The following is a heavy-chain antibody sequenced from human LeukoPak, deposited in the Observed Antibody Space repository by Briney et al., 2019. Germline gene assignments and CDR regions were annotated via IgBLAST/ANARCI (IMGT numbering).Heavy chain of an antibody. V-gene: IGHV4-38-2*02. J-gene: IGHJ4*02. CDR3: ALISGSYTLDY. D-gene: IGHD1-26*01. CDR2: IYHSGST. Sequence: SETLSLTCTVSGYSISSGYYWGWIRQPPGKGLEWIGSIYHSGSTYYNPSLKSRVTISVDTSKNQFPLKLSSVTAADTAVYYCALISGSYTLDYWGQGTLVTVSS. CDR1: GYSISSGYY.